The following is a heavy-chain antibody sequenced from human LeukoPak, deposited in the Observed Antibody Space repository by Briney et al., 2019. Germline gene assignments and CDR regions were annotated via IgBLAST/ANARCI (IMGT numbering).Heavy chain of an antibody. J-gene: IGHJ5*02. D-gene: IGHD3-10*01. CDR2: TYYSGST. CDR1: GGSISSSSYY. V-gene: IGHV4-39*07. CDR3: ARAALKYYYGSGSSFDP. Sequence: SETLSLTCTVSGGSISSSSYYWGWIRQPPGKGLEWIGSTYYSGSTYYNPSLKSRVTISVDTSKNQFSLKLSSVTAADTAVYYCARAALKYYYGSGSSFDPWGQGTLVTVSS.